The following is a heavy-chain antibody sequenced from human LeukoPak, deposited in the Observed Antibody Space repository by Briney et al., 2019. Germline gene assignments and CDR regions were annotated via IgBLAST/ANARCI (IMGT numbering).Heavy chain of an antibody. J-gene: IGHJ6*03. CDR3: ARIHKMTTLDTYYYYYYYMDV. V-gene: IGHV1-2*02. CDR1: GYTFTGYY. Sequence: ASVKVSCKASGYTFTGYYMHWVRQAPGQGLEWMGWINPNSGGTNYAQKFQGRVTMTTDTSTSTAYMELRSLRSDDTAVYYCARIHKMTTLDTYYYYYYYMDVWGKGTTVTISS. CDR2: INPNSGGT. D-gene: IGHD5-24*01.